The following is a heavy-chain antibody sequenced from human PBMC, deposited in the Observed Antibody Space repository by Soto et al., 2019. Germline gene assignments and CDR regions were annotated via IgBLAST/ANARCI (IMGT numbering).Heavy chain of an antibody. CDR2: IATAGDT. J-gene: IGHJ4*02. V-gene: IGHV3-13*01. CDR3: AREAEGFDY. Sequence: GGSLRLSCAASGFSFSSYDMHWVRQATGKGLEWVSAIATAGDTYYTGSVKGRFTISRENAKNSLYLQMNSLRAGDTAVYYCAREAEGFDYWGQGTLVTVSS. CDR1: GFSFSSYD.